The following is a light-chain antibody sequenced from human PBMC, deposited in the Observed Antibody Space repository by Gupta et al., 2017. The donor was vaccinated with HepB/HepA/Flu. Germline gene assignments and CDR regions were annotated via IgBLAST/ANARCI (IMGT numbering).Light chain of an antibody. CDR3: QHRRNWPLT. V-gene: IGKV3-11*01. CDR1: QSVDNY. Sequence: IVLTQSPATLSLSPGERATLSCRASQSVDNYLAWYQQTPGQAPRLLIYEASDRATGIPARFSGSGSGTDFTLTISSLEPEDFAVYYCQHRRNWPLTFGGGTKVEIK. CDR2: EAS. J-gene: IGKJ4*01.